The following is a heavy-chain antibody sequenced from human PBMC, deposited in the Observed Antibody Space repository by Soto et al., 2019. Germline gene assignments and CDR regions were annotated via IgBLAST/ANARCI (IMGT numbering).Heavy chain of an antibody. CDR2: ISYDGSNK. CDR3: ARDRTAMAQYYFDY. J-gene: IGHJ4*02. D-gene: IGHD5-18*01. CDR1: GFTFSSYA. V-gene: IGHV3-30-3*01. Sequence: GGSLRLSCAASGFTFSSYAMHWVRQAPGKGLEWVAVISYDGSNKYYADSVKGRFTISRDNSKNTLYLQMNSLRAEDTAVYYCARDRTAMAQYYFDYWGQGTLVTVSS.